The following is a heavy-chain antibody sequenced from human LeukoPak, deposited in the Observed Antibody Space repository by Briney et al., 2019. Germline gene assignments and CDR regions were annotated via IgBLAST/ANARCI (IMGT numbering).Heavy chain of an antibody. V-gene: IGHV3-7*03. CDR2: IKQDGSEK. CDR1: GFTFSSYW. J-gene: IGHJ4*02. Sequence: GGSLRLSCAASGFTFSSYWMSWVRQAPGKGLEWVANIKQDGSEKYYVDSVKGRFTISRDNAKNSLYLQMNSLRAEDTAVYYCARGTYYYDSSGYYTGLRDYYFDYWGQGTLVTVSS. CDR3: ARGTYYYDSSGYYTGLRDYYFDY. D-gene: IGHD3-22*01.